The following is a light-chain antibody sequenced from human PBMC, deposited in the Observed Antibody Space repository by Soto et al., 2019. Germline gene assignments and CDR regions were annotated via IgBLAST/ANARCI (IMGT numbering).Light chain of an antibody. V-gene: IGKV1-8*01. J-gene: IGKJ3*01. CDR1: QGISSY. CDR3: QQYYSYPGT. Sequence: AIRMTQSPSSLSASTGDRVTITCRASQGISSYLAWYQQKPGKAPKLLIYAASTLQSGVPSRFSGSGSGTDFTLTMSCLQSEDFAAYYCQQYYSYPGTFGPCTKVDIK. CDR2: AAS.